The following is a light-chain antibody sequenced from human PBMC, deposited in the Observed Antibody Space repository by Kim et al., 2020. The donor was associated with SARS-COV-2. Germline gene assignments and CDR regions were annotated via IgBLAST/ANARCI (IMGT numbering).Light chain of an antibody. CDR1: QSVSSN. J-gene: IGKJ2*01. V-gene: IGKV3-15*01. CDR3: QQYNNWPYT. CDR2: GAS. Sequence: SVSQGERATLSCRASQSVSSNLAWYQQKPGQAPRLLIYGASTRATGIPSRFSGSGSGTEFTLTISSLQSEDFAVYSCQQYNNWPYTFGQGTKLEI.